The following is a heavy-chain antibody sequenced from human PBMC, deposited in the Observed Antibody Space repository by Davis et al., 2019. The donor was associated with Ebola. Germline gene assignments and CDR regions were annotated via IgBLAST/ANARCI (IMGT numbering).Heavy chain of an antibody. CDR3: AREKAYYDSSGYYYLYYYYYGMDV. Sequence: GESLKISCAAPGFTFSSYAMHWVRQAPGKGLEWVAVISYDGSNKYYADSVKGRFTISRDNSKNTLYLQMNSLRAEDTAVYYCAREKAYYDSSGYYYLYYYYYGMDVWGQGTTVTVSS. CDR1: GFTFSSYA. CDR2: ISYDGSNK. V-gene: IGHV3-30-3*01. D-gene: IGHD3-22*01. J-gene: IGHJ6*02.